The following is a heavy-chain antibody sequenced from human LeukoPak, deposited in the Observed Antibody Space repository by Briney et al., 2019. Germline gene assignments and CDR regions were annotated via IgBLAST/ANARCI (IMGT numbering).Heavy chain of an antibody. CDR3: ARGGLIVVVMAAFDI. CDR2: ISYTGDYI. CDR1: GFTLSDYY. J-gene: IGHJ3*02. Sequence: GGSLRLSCAASGFTLSDYYMIWIRQAPGKGLECISYISYTGDYIYDADSVKGRFTISRDNAKNSLYLQMNSLRAEDTAVYYCARGGLIVVVMAAFDIWGQGTMVTVSS. V-gene: IGHV3-11*04. D-gene: IGHD3-22*01.